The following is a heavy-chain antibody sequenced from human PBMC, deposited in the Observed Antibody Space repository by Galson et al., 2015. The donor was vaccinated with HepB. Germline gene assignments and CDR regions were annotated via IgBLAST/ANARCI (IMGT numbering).Heavy chain of an antibody. D-gene: IGHD4/OR15-4a*01. CDR3: AKEEVPNDY. V-gene: IGHV3-23*01. CDR2: ISISGGNT. Sequence: SLRLSCAVSGFSFSNSAMTWVRQAPGRGLEWISGISISGGNTYYADSVKGRFTISRDNSKNTVFLQMNSLRAEDTAVYYCAKEEVPNDYWGQGTLVTVSS. J-gene: IGHJ4*02. CDR1: GFSFSNSA.